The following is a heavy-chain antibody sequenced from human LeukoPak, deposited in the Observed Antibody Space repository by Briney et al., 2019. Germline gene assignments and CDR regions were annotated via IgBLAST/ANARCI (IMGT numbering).Heavy chain of an antibody. J-gene: IGHJ6*03. CDR1: GFTFSSYS. Sequence: GGSLRLSCAASGFTFSSYSMNWVRQAPGKGLEWVSYISSSSSTIYYADSVKGRFTISRDNSKNTLYLQINSLRAEDTAVYYCTKDSGGTYFYYYYYMDVWGKGTTVTVSS. CDR3: TKDSGGTYFYYYYYMDV. V-gene: IGHV3-48*01. CDR2: ISSSSSTI. D-gene: IGHD1-26*01.